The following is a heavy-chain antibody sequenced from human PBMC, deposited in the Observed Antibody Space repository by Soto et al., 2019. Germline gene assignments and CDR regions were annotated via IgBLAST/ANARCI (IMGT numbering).Heavy chain of an antibody. CDR3: AKDGGWFEYYYGMDV. V-gene: IGHV3-23*01. CDR1: GFTFSSYA. J-gene: IGHJ6*02. D-gene: IGHD3-10*01. Sequence: GESLRLSCAASGFTFSSYAMSWFRQAPGKGLEWVSAISGSGGSTYYADSVKGRFTISRDNSKNTLYLQMNSLRAEDTAVYYCAKDGGWFEYYYGMDVWGQGTTVTVSS. CDR2: ISGSGGST.